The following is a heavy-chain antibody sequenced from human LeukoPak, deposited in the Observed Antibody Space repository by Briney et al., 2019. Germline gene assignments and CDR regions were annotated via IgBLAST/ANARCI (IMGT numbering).Heavy chain of an antibody. J-gene: IGHJ6*03. CDR2: MNPNSGNT. D-gene: IGHD5-24*01. CDR3: ARGVEMATITVWSYYYYMDV. Sequence: ASVKVSCKAPGYTFTSYDINWVRQATGQGLEWMGWMNPNSGNTGYAQKFQGRVTMTRNTSISTACMELSSLRSEDTAVYYCARGVEMATITVWSYYYYMDVWGKGTTVTVSS. V-gene: IGHV1-8*01. CDR1: GYTFTSYD.